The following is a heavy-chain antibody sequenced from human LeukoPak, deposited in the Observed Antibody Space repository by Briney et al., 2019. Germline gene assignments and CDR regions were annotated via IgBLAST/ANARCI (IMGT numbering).Heavy chain of an antibody. CDR3: ARGYYYFDY. CDR1: GASISSYF. CDR2: IYYSGST. D-gene: IGHD2-15*01. V-gene: IGHV4-59*08. J-gene: IGHJ4*02. Sequence: PSKTLSLTCAVSGASISSYFWSWIRQPPGKGLEWIGYIYYSGSTNYNPSLKSRVTISMDTSKTQFSLRLSSVTAADTAVYYCARGYYYFDYWGQGTLVTVSS.